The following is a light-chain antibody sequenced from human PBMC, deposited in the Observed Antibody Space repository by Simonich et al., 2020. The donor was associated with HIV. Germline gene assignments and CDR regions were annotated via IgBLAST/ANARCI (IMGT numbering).Light chain of an antibody. V-gene: IGKV1-33*01. J-gene: IGKJ4*01. CDR1: QDITNS. Sequence: MTQTPLSLSASVGDRVTINYQANQDITNSLNWYQQKSGKAPKVLIYDASNLETGVPLRFSGSRSGTNFTFTISSLQAEDIATYYCQQNDDLPLTFGGGTKVEIK. CDR2: DAS. CDR3: QQNDDLPLT.